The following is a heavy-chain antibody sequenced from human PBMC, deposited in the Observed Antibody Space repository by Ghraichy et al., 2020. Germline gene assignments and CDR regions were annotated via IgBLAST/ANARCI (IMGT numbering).Heavy chain of an antibody. CDR1: GFTFSSYW. CDR3: ARVGRYYDSSGYYAMGPDFDY. CDR2: INSDGSST. D-gene: IGHD3-22*01. V-gene: IGHV3-74*01. J-gene: IGHJ4*02. Sequence: GGSLRLSCAASGFTFSSYWMHWVRQAPGKGLVWVSRINSDGSSTSYADSVKGRFTISRDNAKNTLYLQMNSLRAEDTAVYYCARVGRYYDSSGYYAMGPDFDYWGQGTLVTVSS.